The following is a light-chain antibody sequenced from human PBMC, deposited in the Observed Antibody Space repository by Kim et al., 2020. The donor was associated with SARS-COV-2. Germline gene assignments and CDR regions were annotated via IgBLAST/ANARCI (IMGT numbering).Light chain of an antibody. J-gene: IGKJ4*01. CDR2: GAS. CDR3: QQYGSSPLT. CDR1: QSVGRRY. Sequence: SPGHRAPLSCRARQSVGRRYLAWYQQKPGQAPRLLIYGASTRATGVPNRFSGSGSGTDFTLTVSSLEPEDFAVYYCQQYGSSPLTFGGGTKVDIK. V-gene: IGKV3-20*01.